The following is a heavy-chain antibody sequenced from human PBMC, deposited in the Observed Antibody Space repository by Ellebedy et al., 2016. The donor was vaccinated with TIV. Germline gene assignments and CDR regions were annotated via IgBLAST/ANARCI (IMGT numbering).Heavy chain of an antibody. CDR2: VSGYNGDT. Sequence: ASVKVSXKASSYSFTNYGISWVRRAPGQGLEWVGWVSGYNGDTNYAQKLQGRVTMTTDTSTSTAYMELRSLRSDDTAVYYCARAPSSGHSPFWYWGQGTLVTVSS. J-gene: IGHJ4*02. CDR1: SYSFTNYG. CDR3: ARAPSSGHSPFWY. D-gene: IGHD3-3*01. V-gene: IGHV1-18*04.